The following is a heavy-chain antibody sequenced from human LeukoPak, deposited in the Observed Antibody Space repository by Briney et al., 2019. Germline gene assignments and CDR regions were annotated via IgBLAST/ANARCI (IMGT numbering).Heavy chain of an antibody. CDR1: GGSISSYY. CDR2: IYYSGST. V-gene: IGHV4-59*01. CDR3: ARAMVRGVIIDENDAFDI. D-gene: IGHD3-10*01. J-gene: IGHJ3*02. Sequence: PSETLSLTCTVSGGSISSYYWSWIRQPPGKGLEWIGYIYYSGSTNYNPSLKSRVTISVDTSKNQFSLKLSSVTAADTAVYYCARAMVRGVIIDENDAFDIWGQGTMVTVSS.